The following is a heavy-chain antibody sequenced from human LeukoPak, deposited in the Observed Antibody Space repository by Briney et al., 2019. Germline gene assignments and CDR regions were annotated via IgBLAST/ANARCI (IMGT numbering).Heavy chain of an antibody. CDR3: ARHRISDYDSGVSWCDP. Sequence: GESLKISCKGSGYSFTNYWIVWVRQMPGRGLEYMGFIYPGDSNTRYSPSFQGQVTISADKSISTAYLQWSSLKASDTAMYYCARHRISDYDSGVSWCDPWGQGTLVTVSS. CDR2: IYPGDSNT. D-gene: IGHD5-12*01. V-gene: IGHV5-51*01. CDR1: GYSFTNYW. J-gene: IGHJ5*02.